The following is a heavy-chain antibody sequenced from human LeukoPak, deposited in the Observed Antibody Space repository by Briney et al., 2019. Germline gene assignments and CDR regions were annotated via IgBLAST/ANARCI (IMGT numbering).Heavy chain of an antibody. CDR3: AKSLVSDS. D-gene: IGHD3-16*01. J-gene: IGHJ4*02. Sequence: GGSLRLSCEASGFTFNNAWMNWVRQAPGKGLEWISSISSTGSTIYYADSVKGRFTISRDNAKNSLFLQMNSLRDEDTAVYYCAKSLVSDSWGQGTLVTVSS. V-gene: IGHV3-48*02. CDR1: GFTFNNAW. CDR2: ISSTGSTI.